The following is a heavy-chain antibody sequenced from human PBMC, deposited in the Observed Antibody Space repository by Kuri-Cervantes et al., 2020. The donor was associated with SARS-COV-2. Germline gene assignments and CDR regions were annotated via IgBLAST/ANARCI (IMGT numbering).Heavy chain of an antibody. V-gene: IGHV4-4*07. Sequence: SETLSLTCTVSGGSISSYYWSWIRQPAGKGLEWIGRIYTSGSTNYNPSLKSRVTMSVDTSKNQFSLKLSYVTAADTAVYYCAGEEWLGPFDFWGQGTLVTVSS. J-gene: IGHJ4*02. CDR2: IYTSGST. CDR1: GGSISSYY. D-gene: IGHD6-19*01. CDR3: AGEEWLGPFDF.